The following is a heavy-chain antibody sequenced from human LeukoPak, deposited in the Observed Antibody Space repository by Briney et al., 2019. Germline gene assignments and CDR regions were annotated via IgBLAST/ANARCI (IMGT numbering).Heavy chain of an antibody. V-gene: IGHV5-10-1*01. CDR1: GYSFTSYW. D-gene: IGHD1-1*01. CDR2: IDPSDSYI. CDR3: ARHGATGTFDP. J-gene: IGHJ5*02. Sequence: GESLRISCKGSGYSFTSYWISWVRQMPGKGLEWMGRIDPSDSYINYSPSFQGHVIASADKSISTAYLHWSSLKASDTAMYYCARHGATGTFDPWGQGTLVTVSS.